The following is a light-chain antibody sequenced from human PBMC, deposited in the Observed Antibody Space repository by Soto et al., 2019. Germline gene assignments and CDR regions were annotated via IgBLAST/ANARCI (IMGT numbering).Light chain of an antibody. V-gene: IGKV3-20*01. J-gene: IGKJ1*01. Sequence: EIVLTQSPGTLSLSPGERATLSCRASQSVSNSYLAWYQQKPGQAPRLVIYGASSRATGIPDRFSGSGSGTDFTLIINRLEPEDFAVYYCQQCGSSPWTFDQGTKVEIK. CDR2: GAS. CDR1: QSVSNSY. CDR3: QQCGSSPWT.